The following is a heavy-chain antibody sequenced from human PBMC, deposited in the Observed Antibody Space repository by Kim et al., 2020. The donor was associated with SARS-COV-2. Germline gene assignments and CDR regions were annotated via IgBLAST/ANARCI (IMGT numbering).Heavy chain of an antibody. CDR1: GGSFSGYY. CDR2: INHSGST. J-gene: IGHJ4*02. V-gene: IGHV4-34*01. CDR3: ARSHGGILTGYRFDY. Sequence: SETLSLACAVYGGSFSGYYWSWIRQPPGKGLEWIGEINHSGSTNYNPSLKSRVTISVDTSKNQFSLKLSSVTAADTAVYYCARSHGGILTGYRFDYWGQGTLVTVSS. D-gene: IGHD3-9*01.